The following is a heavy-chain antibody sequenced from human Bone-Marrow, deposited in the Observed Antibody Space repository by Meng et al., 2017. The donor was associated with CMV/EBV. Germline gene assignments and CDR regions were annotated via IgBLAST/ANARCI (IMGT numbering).Heavy chain of an antibody. Sequence: GSLRLSCAVSGGSISSSNWWSWVRQPPGKGLEWIGEIYHSGSTNYNPSLKSRVNISVDKSKNQLSLKLSSVTAADTAVYYCARTEPMYYDFWSGYLIFEDWGRGNLVNGAS. J-gene: IGHJ4*02. CDR1: GGSISSSNW. CDR3: ARTEPMYYDFWSGYLIFED. V-gene: IGHV4-4*02. D-gene: IGHD3-3*01. CDR2: IYHSGST.